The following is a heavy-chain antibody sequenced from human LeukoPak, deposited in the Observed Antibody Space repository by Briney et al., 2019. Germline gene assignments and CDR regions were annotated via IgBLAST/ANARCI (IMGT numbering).Heavy chain of an antibody. V-gene: IGHV1-46*01. D-gene: IGHD2-2*01. CDR1: GYTFTSYY. CDR2: INLSGGST. Sequence: ASVKVSCKASGYTFTSYYMHWVRQAPGQGLEWMGIINLSGGSTSYAQKFQGRVTMTRDMSTSTVYMELSSLRSEDTAVYYCARDVDCSSTSCSSWYFDLWGRGTLVTVSS. CDR3: ARDVDCSSTSCSSWYFDL. J-gene: IGHJ2*01.